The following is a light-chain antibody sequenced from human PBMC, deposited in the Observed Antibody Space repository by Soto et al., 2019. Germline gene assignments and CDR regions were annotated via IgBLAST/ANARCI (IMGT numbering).Light chain of an antibody. CDR1: QSINSN. CDR3: QQYHNWPPDYT. J-gene: IGKJ2*01. CDR2: DAS. Sequence: ETVMTQSPSTLSVSPGERVTLSCRASQSINSNLAWYQQRPGQAPRVLIYDASTRATAVPARFSGSGSGTELTLTISSLQSEDFAVYYCQQYHNWPPDYTFGQGTKLEIK. V-gene: IGKV3-15*01.